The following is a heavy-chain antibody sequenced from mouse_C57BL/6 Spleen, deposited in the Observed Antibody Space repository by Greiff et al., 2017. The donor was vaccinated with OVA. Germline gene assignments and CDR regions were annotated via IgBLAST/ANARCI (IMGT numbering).Heavy chain of an antibody. CDR2: IYPGSGST. CDR1: GYTFTSYW. D-gene: IGHD1-1*01. Sequence: VQLQQPGASVKMSCKASGYTFTSYWITWVKQRPGQGLEWIGDIYPGSGSTNYNEKFKSKATLTVDTSSSTAYMQLSSLTSEDSAVYYCAREAYYGSSYPFAYWGQGTLVTVSA. J-gene: IGHJ3*01. CDR3: AREAYYGSSYPFAY. V-gene: IGHV1-55*01.